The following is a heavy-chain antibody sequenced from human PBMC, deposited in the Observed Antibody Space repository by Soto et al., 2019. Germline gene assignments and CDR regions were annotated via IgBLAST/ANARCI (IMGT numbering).Heavy chain of an antibody. CDR1: GGSFSGYY. CDR2: INHSGST. Sequence: SETLSLTCAVYGGSFSGYYWSWIRQPPGKGLGWIGEINHSGSTNYNPSLKSRVTISVDTSKNQFSLKLSSVTAADTAVYYCARRGGGINYWGQGTLVTVSS. D-gene: IGHD3-10*01. CDR3: ARRGGGINY. V-gene: IGHV4-34*01. J-gene: IGHJ4*02.